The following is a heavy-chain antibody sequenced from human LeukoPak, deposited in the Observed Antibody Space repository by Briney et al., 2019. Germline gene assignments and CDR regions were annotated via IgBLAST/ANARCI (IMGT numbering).Heavy chain of an antibody. D-gene: IGHD3-10*01. V-gene: IGHV4-34*01. J-gene: IGHJ5*02. CDR1: GGSFSGYY. CDR2: IYYSGST. Sequence: KASETLSLTCAVYGGSFSGYYWSWIRQHPGKGLEWIGYIYYSGSTYYNPSLKSRVTISVDKSKNQFSLKLSSVTAADTAVYYCARDVTTWGQGTLVTVSS. CDR3: ARDVTT.